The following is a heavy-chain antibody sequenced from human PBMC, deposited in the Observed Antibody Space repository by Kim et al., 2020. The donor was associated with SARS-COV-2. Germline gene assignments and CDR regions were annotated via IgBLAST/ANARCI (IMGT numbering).Heavy chain of an antibody. CDR2: ISGSGGST. CDR1: GFTFSSYA. Sequence: GGSLRLSCAASGFTFSSYAMSWVRQAPGKGLEWVSAISGSGGSTYYADSVKGRFTISRDNSKNSLYLQMNSLRAEDTAVYYCAKLRGLELGPNYYDYYYMDVWGKGTAVTVSS. J-gene: IGHJ6*03. V-gene: IGHV3-23*01. D-gene: IGHD1-7*01. CDR3: AKLRGLELGPNYYDYYYMDV.